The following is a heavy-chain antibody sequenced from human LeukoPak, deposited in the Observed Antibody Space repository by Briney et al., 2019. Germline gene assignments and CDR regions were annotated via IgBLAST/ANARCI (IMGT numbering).Heavy chain of an antibody. D-gene: IGHD2/OR15-2a*01. V-gene: IGHV3-74*01. J-gene: IGHJ4*02. CDR3: VSFYETY. Sequence: GGSLRLSCAASGFIFSDCWMNWVRQAPGKGLVWVSHINSDGSWTSYADSVKGRFTISNDNAKNTVYLQMNSLRAEDTAVYYCVSFYETYWGRGTLVTVSS. CDR2: INSDGSWT. CDR1: GFIFSDCW.